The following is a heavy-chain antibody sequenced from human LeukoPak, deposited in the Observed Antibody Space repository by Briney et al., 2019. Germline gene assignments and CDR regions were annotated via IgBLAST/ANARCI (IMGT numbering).Heavy chain of an antibody. CDR1: GGTFSSYA. CDR2: IIPIFGTA. V-gene: IGHV1-69*13. CDR3: ARGGYCSGGSCYSIGVLQRFDP. Sequence: SVKVSCKASGGTFSSYAISWVRQAPGQGLEWMGGIIPIFGTANYAQKFQGRVTITADESTSTAYMELSSLRSEDTAVYYCARGGYCSGGSCYSIGVLQRFDPWGQGTLVTVSS. D-gene: IGHD2-15*01. J-gene: IGHJ5*02.